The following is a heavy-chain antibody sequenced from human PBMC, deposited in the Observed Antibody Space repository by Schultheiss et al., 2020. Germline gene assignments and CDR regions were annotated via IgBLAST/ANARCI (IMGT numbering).Heavy chain of an antibody. D-gene: IGHD3-9*01. CDR2: IYSGGST. V-gene: IGHV3-53*01. J-gene: IGHJ6*02. CDR1: GFTVSSNY. Sequence: RGSLRLSCAASGFTVSSNYMSWVRQAPGKGLEWVSVIYSGGSTYYADSVKGRFTISRDNSKNTLYLQMNSLRAEDTAVYYCARGILTGYYYYYGRDVWGPERTGTVSS. CDR3: ARGILTGYYYYYGRDV.